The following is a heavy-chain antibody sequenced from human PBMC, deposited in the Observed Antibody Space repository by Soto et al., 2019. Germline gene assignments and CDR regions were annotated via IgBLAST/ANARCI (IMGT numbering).Heavy chain of an antibody. J-gene: IGHJ4*02. CDR2: ISANGRNK. D-gene: IGHD1-1*01. CDR1: RFTFNNYA. CDR3: AEEFLTTFSFDY. V-gene: IGHV3-23*01. Sequence: PGGSLRLSCVASRFTFNNYAMTWVRQAPGEGLEWVSTISANGRNKYYADSVKGRFTISRDSSKNTLYLEMNSLRAEDTAVYYCAEEFLTTFSFDYWGQGTLVTVSS.